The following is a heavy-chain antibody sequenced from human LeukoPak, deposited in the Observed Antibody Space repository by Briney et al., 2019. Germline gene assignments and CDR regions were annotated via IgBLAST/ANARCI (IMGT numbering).Heavy chain of an antibody. J-gene: IGHJ4*02. CDR3: ARQRYYGSGSYYVSLWGLDY. CDR2: IYYSGST. Sequence: PSETLSLTCTVSGGSISSSSYYWGWIRQPPGKGLEWIGSIYYSGSTYYNPSLKSRVTISVDTSKNQFSLKLSSVTAADTAVYYCARQRYYGSGSYYVSLWGLDYWGQGALVTVSS. V-gene: IGHV4-39*01. CDR1: GGSISSSSYY. D-gene: IGHD3-10*01.